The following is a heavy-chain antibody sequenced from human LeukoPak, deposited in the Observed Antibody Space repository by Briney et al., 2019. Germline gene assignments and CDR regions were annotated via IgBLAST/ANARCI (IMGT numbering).Heavy chain of an antibody. D-gene: IGHD4-17*01. CDR1: GFTFSTYA. CDR3: AKVGLYRYGDGEHYFDY. Sequence: GSLRLSCAASGFTFSTYAVSWVRQAPGKGLEWVSTISDTGGSTYYADSVKGRFTISRDNSKNTLYLQMNSLRAEDTAVYYCAKVGLYRYGDGEHYFDYRGQGTLVTVSS. CDR2: ISDTGGST. V-gene: IGHV3-23*01. J-gene: IGHJ4*02.